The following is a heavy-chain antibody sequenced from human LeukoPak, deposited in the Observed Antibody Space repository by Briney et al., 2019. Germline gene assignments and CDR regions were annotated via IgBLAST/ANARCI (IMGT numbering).Heavy chain of an antibody. CDR3: ASSIVATDPLYGMDV. CDR1: GFTFSSYS. Sequence: GGSLRLSCAASGFTFSSYSMNWVRQAPGKGLEWVSSISSSSSYIYYADSVKGRFTISRDNAKNSLYLRMNSLRAEDTAVYYCASSIVATDPLYGMDVWGQGTTVTVSS. D-gene: IGHD5-12*01. V-gene: IGHV3-21*01. CDR2: ISSSSSYI. J-gene: IGHJ6*02.